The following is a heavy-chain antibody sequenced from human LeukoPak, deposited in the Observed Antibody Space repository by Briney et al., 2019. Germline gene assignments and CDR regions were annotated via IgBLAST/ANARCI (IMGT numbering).Heavy chain of an antibody. Sequence: QPGGSLRLSCAASGFTFSSYAMSWVRQAPGKGLEWVSAISGSGGSTYYADSVKGRFTISRDNSKNTLYLQMNSLRAGDTAVYYCAKPYYDFWSGYSARDYWGQGTLVTVSS. D-gene: IGHD3-3*01. CDR1: GFTFSSYA. CDR3: AKPYYDFWSGYSARDY. CDR2: ISGSGGST. J-gene: IGHJ4*02. V-gene: IGHV3-23*01.